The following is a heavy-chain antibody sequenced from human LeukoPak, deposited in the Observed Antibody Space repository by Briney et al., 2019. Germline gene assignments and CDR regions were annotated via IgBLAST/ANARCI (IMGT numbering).Heavy chain of an antibody. CDR2: IWSDGSTK. CDR1: GFTFSSYG. V-gene: IGHV3-33*01. D-gene: IGHD2-2*01. Sequence: PRGSLRLSCVASGFTFSSYGMHWVRQAPGKGLEWVAIIWSDGSTKYYVGSVKGRFTISRDSSKSTLYLQMNSLRAEDTAVYYCARDAATSVGMPHYWGQGTVVTVSS. J-gene: IGHJ4*02. CDR3: ARDAATSVGMPHY.